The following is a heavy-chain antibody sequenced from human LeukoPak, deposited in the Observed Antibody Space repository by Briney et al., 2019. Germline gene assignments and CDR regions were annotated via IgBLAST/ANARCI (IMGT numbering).Heavy chain of an antibody. CDR2: ISASGGST. V-gene: IGHV3-23*01. CDR1: GFTFSSYA. Sequence: GGSLRLSCAASGFTFSSYAMSWVRQAPGKGVEWVSAISASGGSTYYAGSVKGRFTISRDNSKNTLYLQMNSLRAEDTAVYYCAKDAAGEHHPNWFDRWGQGTLVTVSS. J-gene: IGHJ5*02. CDR3: AKDAAGEHHPNWFDR. D-gene: IGHD3-16*01.